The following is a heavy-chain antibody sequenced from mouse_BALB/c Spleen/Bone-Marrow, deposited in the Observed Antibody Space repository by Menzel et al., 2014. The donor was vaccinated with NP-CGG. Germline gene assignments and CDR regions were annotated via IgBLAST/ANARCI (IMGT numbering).Heavy chain of an antibody. Sequence: QVTLKESGAELAKPGAPVKLSCKASGYTFTSYWMNWVKQRPGRGLEWIGRIDPSDSETHYNQKFKDKATLTVDKSSSTAYIQLSSLTSEDSAVYYCARALGDGYYYAMDYWGQGTSVTVSS. V-gene: IGHV1-69*02. CDR2: IDPSDSET. J-gene: IGHJ4*01. D-gene: IGHD2-3*01. CDR1: GYTFTSYW. CDR3: ARALGDGYYYAMDY.